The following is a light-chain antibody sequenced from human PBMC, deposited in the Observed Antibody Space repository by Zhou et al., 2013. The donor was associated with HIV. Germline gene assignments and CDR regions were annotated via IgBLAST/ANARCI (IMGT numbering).Light chain of an antibody. CDR3: MQGSHWPWT. J-gene: IGKJ1*01. CDR1: QSLLHSTGYNY. V-gene: IGKV2-28*01. CDR2: LGS. Sequence: DVVMTQSPLSLPVTLGQPASISCRSSQSLLHSTGYNYLDWYVQKPGQSPQLLIYLGSNRASGVPDRFSGSGSGTEFTLQISRVEAEDVAIYYCMQGSHWPWTFGQGTKVEIK.